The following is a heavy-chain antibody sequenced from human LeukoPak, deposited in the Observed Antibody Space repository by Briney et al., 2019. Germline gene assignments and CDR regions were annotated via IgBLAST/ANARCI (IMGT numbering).Heavy chain of an antibody. V-gene: IGHV1-46*01. J-gene: IGHJ4*02. CDR2: LDPSRGWT. CDR1: GYAFGTYF. D-gene: IGHD3-10*01. Sequence: ASVKVSCKASGYAFGTYFIHWMRQAPGQGLEWLGRLDPSRGWTHLPRKFQGRVTVTRDTSTTTVDMELSSLTSEDTALYYCVREMDGGDFDYWGQGTLVTVSS. CDR3: VREMDGGDFDY.